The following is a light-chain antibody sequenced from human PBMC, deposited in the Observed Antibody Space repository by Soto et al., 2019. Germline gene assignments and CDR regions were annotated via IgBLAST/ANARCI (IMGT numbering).Light chain of an antibody. CDR1: QSISSTY. CDR2: GAS. J-gene: IGKJ3*01. CDR3: QHSGSSPLFT. Sequence: EIVLTQSPGTLSLSPGERATLSCRASQSISSTYLAWYQQQPGQAPRLLIYGASSRATGIPDRFSGSGSGTDFTLTINTLEPEDFAVYYCQHSGSSPLFTFGPGTKVDIK. V-gene: IGKV3-20*01.